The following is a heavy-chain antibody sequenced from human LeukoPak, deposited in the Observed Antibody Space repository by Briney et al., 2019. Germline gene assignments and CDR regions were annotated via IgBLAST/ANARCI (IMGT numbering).Heavy chain of an antibody. J-gene: IGHJ3*02. Sequence: ASVKVSCKASGGTFSSYAISWVRQAPGQGLEWMGGIIPIFGTANYAQKFQGRVTITTDESTSTAYMELSSLRSEDTAVYYCSGYCSSTSCFDAFDIWDQGTMVTVSS. D-gene: IGHD2-2*01. CDR2: IIPIFGTA. CDR1: GGTFSSYA. V-gene: IGHV1-69*05. CDR3: SGYCSSTSCFDAFDI.